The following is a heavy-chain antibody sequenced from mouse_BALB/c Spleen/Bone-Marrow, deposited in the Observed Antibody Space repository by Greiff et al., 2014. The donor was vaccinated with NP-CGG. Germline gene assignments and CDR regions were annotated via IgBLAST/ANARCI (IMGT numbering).Heavy chain of an antibody. D-gene: IGHD1-1*01. CDR3: ARPDYYGYLNY. V-gene: IGHV4-1*02. CDR2: INPDSSTI. J-gene: IGHJ2*01. CDR1: GVDFSRYW. Sequence: AAEGVDFSRYWMSWVRQAPGKGLEWIGEINPDSSTINYTPSLKDKFIISRDNAKNTLYLRLNKVRSEDTALYFCARPDYYGYLNYWGQGTTLTVSS.